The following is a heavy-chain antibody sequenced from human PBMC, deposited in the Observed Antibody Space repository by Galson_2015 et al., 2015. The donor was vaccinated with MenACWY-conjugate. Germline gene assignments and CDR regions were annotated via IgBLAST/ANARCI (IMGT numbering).Heavy chain of an antibody. CDR2: LHYTGRT. CDR3: ARYNWNNWFDP. Sequence: ETLSRTCSVSGGPMSPYYWTWSRQTPEKGLEWIGWLHYTGRTKYNPSLKSRITLSVDTSTNQFSLNVYSVTAADTAIYYCARYNWNNWFDPWGQGTLVTVSS. V-gene: IGHV4-59*01. J-gene: IGHJ5*02. CDR1: GGPMSPYY. D-gene: IGHD1-20*01.